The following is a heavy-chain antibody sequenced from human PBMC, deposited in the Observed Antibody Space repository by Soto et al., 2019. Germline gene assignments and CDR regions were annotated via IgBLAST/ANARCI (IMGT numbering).Heavy chain of an antibody. CDR1: GGTFSSYA. J-gene: IGHJ6*02. CDR3: ARGFYGGSRPDYYYYGMDV. V-gene: IGHV1-69*13. D-gene: IGHD5-12*01. Sequence: SVKVSCKASGGTFSSYAITWVRQAPGQGLEWMGGIIPIFGPANYAQKFQGRVTLTADESTSTAYMELSSLRSDDTAVYYCARGFYGGSRPDYYYYGMDVWGQGTTVTVSS. CDR2: IIPIFGPA.